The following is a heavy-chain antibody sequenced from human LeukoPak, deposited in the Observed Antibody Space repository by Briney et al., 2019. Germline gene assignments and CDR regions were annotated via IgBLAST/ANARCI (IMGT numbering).Heavy chain of an antibody. CDR3: ARVGSPLYGDYVRDYYGMDV. D-gene: IGHD4-17*01. J-gene: IGHJ6*02. CDR1: GFRLRSYW. V-gene: IGHV3-74*01. CDR2: INRDGSSA. Sequence: GGSLSLSCAASGFRLRSYWMHWVRQAPGKGRVWVSRINRDGSSAYYADSVKGRVTTSRDNAKNTLFLQMNSLRAEDTAVYYCARVGSPLYGDYVRDYYGMDVWGQGTTVTVSS.